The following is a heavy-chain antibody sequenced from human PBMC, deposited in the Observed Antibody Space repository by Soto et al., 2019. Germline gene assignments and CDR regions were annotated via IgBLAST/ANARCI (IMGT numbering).Heavy chain of an antibody. CDR1: GFSLSATGVG. J-gene: IGHJ4*02. CDR3: VHTPNYRLRGLHY. D-gene: IGHD1-7*01. V-gene: IGHV2-5*02. CDR2: IYWDDDQ. Sequence: SGPTLENPTQTLTLTCSFSGFSLSATGVGVGWVRQPRGQALEFLALIYWDDDQKFRPSLRNRLTITKDTSKNEVVLTMTNMDSVDSGTYYCVHTPNYRLRGLHYWGRGTLVTVSS.